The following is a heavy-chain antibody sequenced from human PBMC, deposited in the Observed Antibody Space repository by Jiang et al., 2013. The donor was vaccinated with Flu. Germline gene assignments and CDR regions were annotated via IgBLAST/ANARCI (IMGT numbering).Heavy chain of an antibody. V-gene: IGHV4-39*07. D-gene: IGHD1-26*01. CDR1: GDSISSTTYY. CDR3: VRYSGTYLYFDY. CDR2: IHYGGST. J-gene: IGHJ4*02. Sequence: VLLKPSETLSLTCTVSGDSISSTTYYWAWIRQPPGKGLEWIGSIHYGGSTYYNPSLKSRVTVSVDTSKNQFSLKLRSVTAADTAVYYCVRYSGTYLYFDYWGQGTLVTVSS.